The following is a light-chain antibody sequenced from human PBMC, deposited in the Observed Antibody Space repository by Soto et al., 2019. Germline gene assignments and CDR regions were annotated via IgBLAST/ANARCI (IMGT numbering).Light chain of an antibody. Sequence: EIVLTQSPGTLSLSPGERATLSCRASQSVSSSYLAWYQQKPGQAPRLLIYGASSRATGIPDRFSGSASGTDFTLTISRLEPENFAVYYWQQYGSSPRYTFGQRTKLEIK. V-gene: IGKV3-20*01. CDR1: QSVSSSY. CDR2: GAS. J-gene: IGKJ2*01. CDR3: QQYGSSPRYT.